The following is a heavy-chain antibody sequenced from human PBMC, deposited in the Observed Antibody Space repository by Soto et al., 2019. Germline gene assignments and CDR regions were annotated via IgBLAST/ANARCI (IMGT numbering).Heavy chain of an antibody. J-gene: IGHJ4*02. CDR3: AKDGAIAAADYFFDY. CDR2: IASDGKDK. V-gene: IGHV3-30*18. Sequence: QVQLVESGGGVVQPGRSLKLSCAASGFTFSIYAIHWVRQAPGKGLEWVAVIASDGKDKRYADSVKGRFTTSRDNSKNTVYLQMNSLRGEDTAVYYCAKDGAIAAADYFFDYWGQGSLVTVSS. D-gene: IGHD6-13*01. CDR1: GFTFSIYA.